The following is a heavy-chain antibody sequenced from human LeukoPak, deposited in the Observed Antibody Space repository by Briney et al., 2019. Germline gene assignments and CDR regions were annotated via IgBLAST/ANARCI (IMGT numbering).Heavy chain of an antibody. CDR2: ISRNSGSI. D-gene: IGHD4-17*01. CDR1: GFTFDDCA. J-gene: IGHJ3*02. CDR3: AKDTAQDYGDYEGNAFDI. Sequence: GRSLRLSCAASGFTFDDCAMHWVRQAPGKGLEWVSGISRNSGSIDYADSVKGRFTISRDNAENSLYLQMNNLRAEDTALYYCAKDTAQDYGDYEGNAFDIWGQGTMVTVSS. V-gene: IGHV3-9*01.